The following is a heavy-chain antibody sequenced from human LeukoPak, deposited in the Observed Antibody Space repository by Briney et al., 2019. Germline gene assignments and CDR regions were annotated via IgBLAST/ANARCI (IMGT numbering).Heavy chain of an antibody. Sequence: SETLSLTCTVSGGSISSSPYYWGWIRQPPGRGLEWIGNIYYSGSTYYNPSLKTRVTISVDTSKNQFSLKLTSVTAADTAVYYCARHASVDGNWPRPLDYWGQGSLVTVSS. CDR2: IYYSGST. CDR1: GGSISSSPYY. CDR3: ARHASVDGNWPRPLDY. J-gene: IGHJ4*02. V-gene: IGHV4-39*01. D-gene: IGHD6-19*01.